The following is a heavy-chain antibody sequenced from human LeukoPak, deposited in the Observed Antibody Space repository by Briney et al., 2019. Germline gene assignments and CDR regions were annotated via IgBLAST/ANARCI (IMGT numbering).Heavy chain of an antibody. D-gene: IGHD2-8*01. CDR2: IYYSGST. V-gene: IGHV4-59*01. CDR3: ARESMMYANTWFDP. CDR1: GGSISGYY. Sequence: SETLSLTCTVSGGSISGYYWNWIRQPPGKGLEWIGYIYYSGSTNYNPSLKSRVTISVDTSKNQFSLNLSSVTAADTAVYYCARESMMYANTWFDPWGQGTLVTVSS. J-gene: IGHJ5*02.